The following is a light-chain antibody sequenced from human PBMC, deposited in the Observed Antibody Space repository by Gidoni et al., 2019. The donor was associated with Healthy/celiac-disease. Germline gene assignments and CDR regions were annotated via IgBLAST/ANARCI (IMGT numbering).Light chain of an antibody. CDR3: QAWDSSGV. CDR2: QDN. Sequence: SYELTQPPSVSVSPGQTASITCSGDKLGDKYACWYQQKPGQSPVLVIYQDNKRPSGIPERFSGSNFGNTATLTISGTQAMDEADYYCQAWDSSGVFSGGTKLTVL. CDR1: KLGDKY. V-gene: IGLV3-1*01. J-gene: IGLJ2*01.